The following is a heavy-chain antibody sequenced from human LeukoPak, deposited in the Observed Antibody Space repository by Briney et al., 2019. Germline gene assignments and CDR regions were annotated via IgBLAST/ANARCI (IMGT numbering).Heavy chain of an antibody. V-gene: IGHV4-59*01. CDR1: GDSISSYS. D-gene: IGHD6-19*01. CDR2: IYYTGST. CDR3: ARAQCLPPEIIWFDP. Sequence: SETLSLTCSGSGDSISSYSWSWIRQPPGKGLERIWCIYYTGSTNYNPSLKNRVTISVDTSKNQFSLKLSSVTAADTAVYYCARAQCLPPEIIWFDPSGQGTLVTVSS. J-gene: IGHJ5*02.